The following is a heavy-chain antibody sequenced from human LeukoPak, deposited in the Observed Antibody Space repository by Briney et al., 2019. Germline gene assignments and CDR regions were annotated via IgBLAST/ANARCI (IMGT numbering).Heavy chain of an antibody. CDR1: GFTFDDYA. Sequence: SLTLSCAASGFTFDDYAMHWVRQAPGKGLKWGSGMSWNSGSIGYADSVKGRFTISRDNAKNSLYLQMNSLRAEDMAWYYCAKVAKGYYYYYYMDVWGKGTTVTVSS. V-gene: IGHV3-9*03. J-gene: IGHJ6*03. CDR2: MSWNSGSI. CDR3: AKVAKGYYYYYYMDV.